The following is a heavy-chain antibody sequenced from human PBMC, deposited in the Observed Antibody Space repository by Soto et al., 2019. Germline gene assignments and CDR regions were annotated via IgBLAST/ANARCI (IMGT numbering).Heavy chain of an antibody. CDR2: ISGSGGST. CDR3: AKDRSGSSWSYDAFDI. V-gene: IGHV3-23*01. Sequence: GGSLRLSCAASGFTFSSYAMSWVRQAPGKGLEWVSAISGSGGSTYYADSVKGRFTISRDNSKNTLYLQMNSLRAEDTAVYYCAKDRSGSSWSYDAFDIWGQGTMVTVSS. D-gene: IGHD6-13*01. CDR1: GFTFSSYA. J-gene: IGHJ3*02.